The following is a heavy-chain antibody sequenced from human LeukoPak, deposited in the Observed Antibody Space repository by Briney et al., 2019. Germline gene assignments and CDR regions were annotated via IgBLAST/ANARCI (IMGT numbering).Heavy chain of an antibody. CDR1: GFTFDDYG. D-gene: IGHD3-22*01. CDR3: AKDVNSSGYYLGFDY. CDR2: INWNGGST. J-gene: IGHJ4*02. Sequence: PGGSLRLSCAASGFTFDDYGMSWVRQAPGKGLEWVSGINWNGGSTGYADSVKGRFTISRDNAKNSVYLQMNSLRAEDTALYYCAKDVNSSGYYLGFDYWGQGTQVTVSS. V-gene: IGHV3-20*04.